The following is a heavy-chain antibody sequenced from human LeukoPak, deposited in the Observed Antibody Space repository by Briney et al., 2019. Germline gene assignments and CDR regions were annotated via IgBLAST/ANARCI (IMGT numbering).Heavy chain of an antibody. Sequence: SETLSLTCAVYGGSFSGYYWSWIRQPPGKGLEWIGFIYYSGSTNYNPSLKSRVTISVDTSKNQFSLKLSSVTAADTAVYYCARVAYYDFWPYYYYMDVWGKGTTVTVSS. CDR1: GGSFSGYY. V-gene: IGHV4-59*01. D-gene: IGHD3-3*01. CDR2: IYYSGST. CDR3: ARVAYYDFWPYYYYMDV. J-gene: IGHJ6*03.